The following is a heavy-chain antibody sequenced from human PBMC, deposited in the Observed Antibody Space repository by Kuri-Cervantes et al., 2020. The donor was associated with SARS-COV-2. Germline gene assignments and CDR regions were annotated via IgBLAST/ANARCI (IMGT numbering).Heavy chain of an antibody. D-gene: IGHD3-3*01. CDR3: ATAPTIFGVVYDWFDP. CDR2: IIPIFGTA. J-gene: IGHJ5*02. Sequence: SVKVSCKASGGTFSSYAISWVRQAPGQGLEWMGGIIPIFGTANYAQKFQGRVTITADESTSTAYMELSSLRSEDTAVYYCATAPTIFGVVYDWFDPWGQGTLVTVSS. CDR1: GGTFSSYA. V-gene: IGHV1-69*13.